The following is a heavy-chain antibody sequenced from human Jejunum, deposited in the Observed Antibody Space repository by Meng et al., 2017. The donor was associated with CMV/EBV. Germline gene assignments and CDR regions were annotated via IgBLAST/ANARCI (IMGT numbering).Heavy chain of an antibody. Sequence: VGQAPGKGLEWVGFIRRKDYGGTTEYAASVKGRFTISRDDSKSIVYLQMNSLKTEDAGVYYCSRDPANYYASGTYSTDYYYYGLDVWGQGTTVTVSS. CDR2: IRRKDYGGTT. V-gene: IGHV3-49*02. J-gene: IGHJ6*02. D-gene: IGHD3-10*01. CDR3: SRDPANYYASGTYSTDYYYYGLDV.